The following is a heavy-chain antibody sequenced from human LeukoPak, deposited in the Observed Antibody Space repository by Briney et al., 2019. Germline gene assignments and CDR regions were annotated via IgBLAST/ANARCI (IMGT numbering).Heavy chain of an antibody. Sequence: SETLSLTCAVYGGSFSGYYRSWIRQPPGKGLEWIGEINHSGSTNYNPSLKSRVTISVDTSKNQFSLELSSVTAADTAVYYCARGGIVVVPAANDFDYWGQGTLVTVSS. V-gene: IGHV4-34*01. CDR2: INHSGST. CDR1: GGSFSGYY. D-gene: IGHD2-2*01. J-gene: IGHJ4*02. CDR3: ARGGIVVVPAANDFDY.